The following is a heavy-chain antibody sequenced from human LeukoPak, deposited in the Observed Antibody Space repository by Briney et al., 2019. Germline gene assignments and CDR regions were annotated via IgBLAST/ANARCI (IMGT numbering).Heavy chain of an antibody. CDR1: GFTFSSYA. CDR2: ISYDGSNK. D-gene: IGHD2-15*01. J-gene: IGHJ4*02. V-gene: IGHV3-30*04. Sequence: GGSLRLSCAASGFTFSSYAMHWVRQAPGKGLEWVAVISYDGSNKYYADSVKGRFTISRDNSKNTLYLQMNSLRAEDTAVYYCARDKGRRGYFDYWGQGTLVTVSS. CDR3: ARDKGRRGYFDY.